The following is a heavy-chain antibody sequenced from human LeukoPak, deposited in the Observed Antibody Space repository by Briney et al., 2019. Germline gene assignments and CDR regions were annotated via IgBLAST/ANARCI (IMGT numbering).Heavy chain of an antibody. CDR3: ARETYYSSGNVYNRIDY. V-gene: IGHV1-2*02. J-gene: IGHJ4*02. Sequence: ASVKVSCKASGYTFTGSYMHWVRQAPGQGLEWMGWINPNSGGTNYAQKFQGRVTMTRDTSISTAYMELSRLTSDGTAVYFCARETYYSSGNVYNRIDYWGQGTLVTVSS. D-gene: IGHD3-10*01. CDR2: INPNSGGT. CDR1: GYTFTGSY.